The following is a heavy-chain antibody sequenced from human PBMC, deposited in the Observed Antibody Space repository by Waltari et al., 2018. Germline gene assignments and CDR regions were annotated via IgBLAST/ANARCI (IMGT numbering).Heavy chain of an antibody. CDR1: GFTFSSYE. J-gene: IGHJ6*02. CDR3: ARDLVVPAAWGYYYYYGMDV. D-gene: IGHD2-2*01. V-gene: IGHV3-48*03. CDR2: ISSRGSTI. Sequence: EVQLVESGGGLVQPGGSLRLSCAASGFTFSSYEMNWVRQAPGKGLEWVSYISSRGSTIYYADSVKGRFTISRDNAKNSLYLQMNSLRAEDTAVYYCARDLVVPAAWGYYYYYGMDVWGQGTTVTVSS.